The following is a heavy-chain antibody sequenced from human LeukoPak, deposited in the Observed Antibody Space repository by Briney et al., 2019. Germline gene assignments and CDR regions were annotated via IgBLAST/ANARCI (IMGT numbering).Heavy chain of an antibody. CDR2: IYYSGST. CDR1: GGSISSSY. V-gene: IGHV4-59*08. CDR3: ARPPYGGNSDFDH. D-gene: IGHD4-23*01. Sequence: SETLSLTRIVSGGSISSSYWSWIRQPPGKGLEWIGYIYYSGSTKYNPSLKSRVTISVDTSQNQFSLRLSSVTAADTAVYYCARPPYGGNSDFDHWGQGTLVTVSS. J-gene: IGHJ4*02.